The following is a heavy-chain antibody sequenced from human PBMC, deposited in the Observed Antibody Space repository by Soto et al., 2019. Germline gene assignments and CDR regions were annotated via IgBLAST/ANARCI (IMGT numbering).Heavy chain of an antibody. CDR2: IKHSGSS. J-gene: IGHJ3*02. Sequence: SETLSLTCAVYAGSFSHYYWNWIRQSPGKGLGWIGKIKHSGSSNYDPSLRSRVSISVDMSKNQFSLRLTSVTAADTAVYYCARGGSSDWQVALDIWGQGTMVTVSS. D-gene: IGHD6-19*01. CDR3: ARGGSSDWQVALDI. V-gene: IGHV4-34*01. CDR1: AGSFSHYY.